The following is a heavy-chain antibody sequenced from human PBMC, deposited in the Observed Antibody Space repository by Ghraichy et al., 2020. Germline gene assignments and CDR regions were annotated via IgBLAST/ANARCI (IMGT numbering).Heavy chain of an antibody. CDR2: ISWDGGST. CDR3: AKDMGSSWSYYYMDV. D-gene: IGHD6-13*01. J-gene: IGHJ6*03. CDR1: GFTFDDYN. V-gene: IGHV3-43*01. Sequence: GGSLRLSCAASGFTFDDYNMHWVRQAPGKGLEWVSLISWDGGSTYYADSVKGRFTISRDNSKNSLYLQMNSLRTEDTALYYCAKDMGSSWSYYYMDVWGKGTTVTVSS.